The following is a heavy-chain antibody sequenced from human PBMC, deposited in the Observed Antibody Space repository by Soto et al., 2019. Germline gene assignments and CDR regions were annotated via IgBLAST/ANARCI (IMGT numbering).Heavy chain of an antibody. CDR3: ARGLILWFGELSRRGGYYYCMDV. Sequence: WTWIRQTPGKGLEWIGEINDSGNINYNPSLKSRVTILLDTPKKQISLKLNSVTAADSAVYYCARGLILWFGELSRRGGYYYCMDVWGKGTTVTVSS. CDR2: INDSGNI. D-gene: IGHD3-10*01. J-gene: IGHJ6*03. V-gene: IGHV4-34*01.